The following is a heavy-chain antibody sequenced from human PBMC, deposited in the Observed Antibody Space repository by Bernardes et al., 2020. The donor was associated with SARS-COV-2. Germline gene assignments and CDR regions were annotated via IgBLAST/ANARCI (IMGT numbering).Heavy chain of an antibody. CDR1: GFMVSYNH. V-gene: IGHV3-66*01. D-gene: IGHD2-15*01. J-gene: IGHJ6*02. CDR2: IYIGGST. Sequence: GSLRLSCAASGFMVSYNHMKWVRQAPGKGLEWVEVIYIGGSTDYADSVKGRFTVSRDNSNTVYLQMNSLRVEDTAVYYCARGLLAGSDFYYGLDVWGQGTTVTVSS. CDR3: ARGLLAGSDFYYGLDV.